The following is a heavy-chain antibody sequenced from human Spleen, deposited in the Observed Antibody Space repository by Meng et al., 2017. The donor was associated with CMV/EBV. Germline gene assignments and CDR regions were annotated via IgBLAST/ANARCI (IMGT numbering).Heavy chain of an antibody. Sequence: ASVKVSCKASGYTFTAHYFHWVRQAPGQGLEWMGWIHPHRGDTNYAQQFQGRVTMTRDTSISTAYMELSRLRSDDTAVYYCASHDSSGYYYLFDYWGQGTLVTVSS. V-gene: IGHV1-2*02. D-gene: IGHD3-22*01. CDR3: ASHDSSGYYYLFDY. J-gene: IGHJ4*02. CDR1: GYTFTAHY. CDR2: IHPHRGDT.